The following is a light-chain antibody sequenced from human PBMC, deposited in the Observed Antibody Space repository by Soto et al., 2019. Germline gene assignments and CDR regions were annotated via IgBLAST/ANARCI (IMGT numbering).Light chain of an antibody. Sequence: EIVMTQSPASLSVAPGETATLSCRASQSISNSLAWYQQKPGQAPSLLIYGASTRATGIPARFSGSGSGTEFTLTISSLQSEDSALYYCQQYNNWPPRTFGQGTKLEIK. CDR2: GAS. V-gene: IGKV3-15*01. J-gene: IGKJ2*01. CDR1: QSISNS. CDR3: QQYNNWPPRT.